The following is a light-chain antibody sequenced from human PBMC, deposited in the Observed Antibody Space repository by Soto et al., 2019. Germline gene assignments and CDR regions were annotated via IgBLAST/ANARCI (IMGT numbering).Light chain of an antibody. CDR2: YAS. CDR3: WQHNDWPPIT. Sequence: EIMVTQSPATLSLSPGERATLSCRASQSVRSNFACCQHNNGQAPTLLIYYASTRATAILARFSGSGSGTEYTPTISSRQDDDDVLDYCWQHNDWPPITFGQGTKVEIK. CDR1: QSVRSN. V-gene: IGKV3-15*01. J-gene: IGKJ1*01.